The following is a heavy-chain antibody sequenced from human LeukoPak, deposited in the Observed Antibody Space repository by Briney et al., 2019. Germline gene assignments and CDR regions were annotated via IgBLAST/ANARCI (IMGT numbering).Heavy chain of an antibody. CDR2: ISYDGSNK. J-gene: IGHJ4*02. V-gene: IGHV3-30-3*02. CDR3: AKPRLLRFLSGTPFDY. D-gene: IGHD3-3*01. Sequence: PGGSLRLSCAASGFTFSSYAMHWVRQAPGKGLEWVAVISYDGSNKYYADSVKGRFTISRDNSKNTLYLQMNSLRAEDTAVYYCAKPRLLRFLSGTPFDYWGQGTLVTVSS. CDR1: GFTFSSYA.